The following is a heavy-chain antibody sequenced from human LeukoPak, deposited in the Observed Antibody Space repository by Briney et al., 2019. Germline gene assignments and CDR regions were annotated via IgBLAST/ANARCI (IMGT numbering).Heavy chain of an antibody. D-gene: IGHD6-19*01. CDR3: ARAKISSGWYYYGMDV. Sequence: KPSETLSLTCTVSGGSISSSSYYWGWIRQPPGKGLEWIGYIYYSGSTNYNPSLKSRVTISVDTSKNQFSLKLSSVTAADTAVYYCARAKISSGWYYYGMDVWGQGTTVTVSS. CDR1: GGSISSSSYY. V-gene: IGHV4-61*05. CDR2: IYYSGST. J-gene: IGHJ6*02.